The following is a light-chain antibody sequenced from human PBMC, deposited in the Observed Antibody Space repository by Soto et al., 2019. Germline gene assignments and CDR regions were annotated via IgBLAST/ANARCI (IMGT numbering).Light chain of an antibody. J-gene: IGLJ3*02. CDR1: SSDVGSYNL. CDR2: EVS. CDR3: CSDAGSSTLV. Sequence: QSALTQPASVSGSPGQSITISCTGTSSDVGSYNLVSWYQQPPGKAPKLMIYEVSKRPSGVSNRFSGSKSGNTASLTISGLQAEDEADYYCCSDAGSSTLVFGGGTKLTVL. V-gene: IGLV2-23*02.